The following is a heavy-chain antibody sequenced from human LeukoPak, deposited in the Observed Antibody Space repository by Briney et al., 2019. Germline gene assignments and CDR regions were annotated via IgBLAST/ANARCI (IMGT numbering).Heavy chain of an antibody. V-gene: IGHV4-59*01. CDR3: ASARVRLWEVSEPYFDY. CDR2: IYYGGST. Sequence: PSESLSLTCTVAGGSISSYYRSWNRQPPGRGLEWIGSIYYGGSTNYNPCLKSGVTISGDTSKDQFSRKPTSMTAADTAGYYSASARVRLWEVSEPYFDYWGQGTLVTVSA. J-gene: IGHJ4*02. CDR1: GGSISSYY. D-gene: IGHD3-16*02.